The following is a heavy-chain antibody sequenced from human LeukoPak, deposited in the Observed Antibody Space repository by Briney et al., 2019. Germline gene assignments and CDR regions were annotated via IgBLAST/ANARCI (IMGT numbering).Heavy chain of an antibody. Sequence: GGSLRLSCAASGFTFSSYSMNWVRQAAGKGLEWVSSISSSSSYIYYADSVKGRFTISRDNAKNSLYLQMNSLRAEDTAVYYCARISGGLTLDYWGQGTLVTVSS. CDR3: ARISGGLTLDY. CDR2: ISSSSSYI. J-gene: IGHJ4*02. D-gene: IGHD3-3*02. V-gene: IGHV3-21*01. CDR1: GFTFSSYS.